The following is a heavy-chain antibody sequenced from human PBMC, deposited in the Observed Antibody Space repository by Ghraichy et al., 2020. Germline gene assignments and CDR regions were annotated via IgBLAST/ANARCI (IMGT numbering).Heavy chain of an antibody. V-gene: IGHV3-43*01. J-gene: IGHJ4*02. CDR3: AAEYYYDSSGCFRY. CDR1: GFTFSGYS. Sequence: GGSLRLSCAASGFTFSGYSMHWVRQAPGKGLELVSLITWNGGSTYYADSVKGRFTASRDNSKNSLYLQMNSLRTDDTALYYCAAEYYYDSSGCFRYWGQGTLITFSS. CDR2: ITWNGGST. D-gene: IGHD3-22*01.